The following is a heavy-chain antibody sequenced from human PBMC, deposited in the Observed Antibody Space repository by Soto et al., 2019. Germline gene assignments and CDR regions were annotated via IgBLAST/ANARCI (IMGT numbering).Heavy chain of an antibody. J-gene: IGHJ5*02. D-gene: IGHD2-2*01. CDR1: GFTFSDHY. CDR3: DRVPLVAGAAAPRGWFDP. CDR2: IRNKANSYAT. V-gene: IGHV3-72*01. Sequence: EMQLVESGGGLVQPGGSLRLSCAASGFTFSDHYMDWVRQAPGKGLEWVGRIRNKANSYATEYAASVKGRFTISRDDSKNSLYLKMNSLRTEDTAVYYCDRVPLVAGAAAPRGWFDPWGQGTLVTVSS.